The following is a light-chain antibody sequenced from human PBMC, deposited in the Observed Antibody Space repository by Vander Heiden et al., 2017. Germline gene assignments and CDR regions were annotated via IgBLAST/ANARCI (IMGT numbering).Light chain of an antibody. Sequence: QSALTHPASASGSPGQPISIYCTGTSSDVGGYSFVSWYQQHPGKAPRLMIYEVSDRPSGVSNRFSGSKLGNTASLTISGLQPEDEADYYCSSYTTTSALVLFGGGTKVTV. CDR3: SSYTTTSALVL. V-gene: IGLV2-14*01. CDR2: EVS. J-gene: IGLJ2*01. CDR1: SSDVGGYSF.